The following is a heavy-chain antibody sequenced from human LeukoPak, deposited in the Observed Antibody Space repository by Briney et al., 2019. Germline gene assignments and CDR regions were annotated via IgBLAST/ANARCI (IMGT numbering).Heavy chain of an antibody. CDR2: FDPEDGET. V-gene: IGHV1-24*01. J-gene: IGHJ4*02. Sequence: ASVKVSCKVSGYTLTELSMHWVRQAPGKGLEWMGGFDPEDGETIYAQKFQGRVTMTKDTSTDTAYMELSSLRSEDTAVYYCATDLRVTLDYWGQGTLVTVSS. CDR3: ATDLRVTLDY. CDR1: GYTLTELS. D-gene: IGHD2-21*02.